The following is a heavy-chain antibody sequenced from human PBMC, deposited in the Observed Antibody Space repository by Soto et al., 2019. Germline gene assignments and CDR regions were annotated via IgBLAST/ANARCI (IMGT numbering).Heavy chain of an antibody. CDR2: MQPSSGRT. Sequence: ASVKVSCKASGYSFTSLDINWVRQTTGQGLEWMGWMQPSSGRTGYAQKFQGRVTMTRDTSINTAYMELSSLTSDDTAFYYCARGVTAGVDYWGQGTLVTSPQ. V-gene: IGHV1-8*01. D-gene: IGHD1-26*01. CDR1: GYSFTSLD. J-gene: IGHJ4*02. CDR3: ARGVTAGVDY.